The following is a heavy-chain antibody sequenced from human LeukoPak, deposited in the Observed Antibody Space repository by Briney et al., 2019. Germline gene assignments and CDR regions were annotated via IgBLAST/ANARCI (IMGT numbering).Heavy chain of an antibody. Sequence: GGSLRLSCAASGFTFNNHAIHWVRQAPGKGLEWVSYISESGGIIYYADSVKGRFTISRDNAKNSLFLQMNGLRAEDTAVYYCARDYPGDYGPSYFDYWGLGTLVTVSS. J-gene: IGHJ4*02. D-gene: IGHD4-17*01. CDR1: GFTFNNHA. CDR2: ISESGGII. V-gene: IGHV3-48*03. CDR3: ARDYPGDYGPSYFDY.